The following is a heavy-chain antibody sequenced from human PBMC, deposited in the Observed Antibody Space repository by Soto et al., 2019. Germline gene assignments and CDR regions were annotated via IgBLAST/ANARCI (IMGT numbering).Heavy chain of an antibody. CDR2: INQNGGKK. V-gene: IGHV3-64*01. J-gene: IGHJ6*03. CDR1: GFTFRSYC. Sequence: GGSLRLSCAASGFTFRSYCMSWVRQAPGKGLECVAGINQNGGKKYYANSVQGRFTISRDNSKNTVYLQMGSLRPEDMAVYYCVRRARPDFYYMDVWGKGTTVTVSS. CDR3: VRRARPDFYYMDV. D-gene: IGHD6-6*01.